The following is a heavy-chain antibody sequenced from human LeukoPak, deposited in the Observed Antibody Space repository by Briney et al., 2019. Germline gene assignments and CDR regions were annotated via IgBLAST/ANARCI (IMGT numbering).Heavy chain of an antibody. D-gene: IGHD2-21*02. V-gene: IGHV1-2*06. CDR2: INPNSGGT. J-gene: IGHJ3*02. CDR3: ARRGRIVMVTAIPKYDAFDI. Sequence: ASVKVSCKASGYTFTGYYMHWVRQAPGQGLEWMGRINPNSGGTNYAQKFQGRVTMTRDTSISTAYMELSRLRSDDTAVYYCARRGRIVMVTAIPKYDAFDIWGQGTMVTVSS. CDR1: GYTFTGYY.